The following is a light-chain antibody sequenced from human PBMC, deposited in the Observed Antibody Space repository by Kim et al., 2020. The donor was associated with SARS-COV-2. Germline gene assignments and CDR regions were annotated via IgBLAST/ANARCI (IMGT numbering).Light chain of an antibody. CDR1: QSVNSY. CDR3: QQRFHWPIT. Sequence: PGERAPPSCRASQSVNSYLAWYQQTPGQAPRLLIYDASNRATGIPARFSGSGSGTDFTLTISSLEPEDFAVYYCQQRFHWPITFGQGTRLEIK. V-gene: IGKV3-11*01. J-gene: IGKJ5*01. CDR2: DAS.